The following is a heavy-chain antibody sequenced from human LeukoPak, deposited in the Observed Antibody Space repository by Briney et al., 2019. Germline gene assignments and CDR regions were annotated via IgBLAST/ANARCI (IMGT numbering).Heavy chain of an antibody. D-gene: IGHD2-8*01. V-gene: IGHV3-30*18. CDR1: GFTFSDYD. J-gene: IGHJ4*02. Sequence: GGSLRPSWEVSGFTFSDYDTHWVRQTPGKGLEWVAVISAEGSNKKYADSVKGRFTISRDNSKNMLYLQMNSPRTEDTAVYYCAKPWGRTRCDYWGQGPGVTVSS. CDR2: ISAEGSNK. CDR3: AKPWGRTRCDY.